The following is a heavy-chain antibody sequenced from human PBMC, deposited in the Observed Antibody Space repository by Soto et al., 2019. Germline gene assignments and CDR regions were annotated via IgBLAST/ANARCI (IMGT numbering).Heavy chain of an antibody. Sequence: GASVKVSCKASGGTFSSYAISWVRQAPGQGLEWMGGIIPIFGTANYAQKFQGRVTITADESTSTAYMEPSSLRSEDTAVYYCASVGLRYCSGGSCYPNYFDYWGQGTLVTVSS. V-gene: IGHV1-69*13. CDR3: ASVGLRYCSGGSCYPNYFDY. J-gene: IGHJ4*02. D-gene: IGHD2-15*01. CDR2: IIPIFGTA. CDR1: GGTFSSYA.